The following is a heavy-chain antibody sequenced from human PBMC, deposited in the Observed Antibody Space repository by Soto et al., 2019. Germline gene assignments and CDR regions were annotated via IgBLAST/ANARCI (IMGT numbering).Heavy chain of an antibody. D-gene: IGHD3-10*01. J-gene: IGHJ4*02. CDR3: AHSRNLITEDAQVGDFDY. Sequence: QITLKESGPTLVKPAQTLALTCSFSGFSLTTDGEGVGWVRQPPGEALEWLALIYWDDDERYSPSLKTRLTITKDPSKNPLVLIMTNMDPVDTATYYCAHSRNLITEDAQVGDFDYWGQGTLVTVSS. V-gene: IGHV2-5*02. CDR2: IYWDDDE. CDR1: GFSLTTDGEG.